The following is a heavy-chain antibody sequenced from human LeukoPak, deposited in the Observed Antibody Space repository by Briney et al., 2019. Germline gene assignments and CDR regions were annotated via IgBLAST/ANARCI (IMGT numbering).Heavy chain of an antibody. CDR1: GFTFSTYS. J-gene: IGHJ5*02. Sequence: GGSLRLSCAASGFTFSTYSMNWVRQAPGKGLEWVSYISSSSSTIYYSDSVKGRFTISRDNTKNSLYLQMNSLRAEDTAVYYCARDTGGRGWFDPWGQGTLVTVSS. D-gene: IGHD2-8*02. CDR3: ARDTGGRGWFDP. CDR2: ISSSSSTI. V-gene: IGHV3-48*01.